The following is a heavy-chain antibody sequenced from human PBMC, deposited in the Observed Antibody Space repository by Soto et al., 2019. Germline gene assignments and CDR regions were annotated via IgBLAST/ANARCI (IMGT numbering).Heavy chain of an antibody. CDR1: GYTFTSYG. V-gene: IGHV1-18*01. D-gene: IGHD3-10*01. CDR3: ARIIRGVIIYYYYGMDV. CDR2: ISAYNGNT. J-gene: IGHJ6*02. Sequence: QVQLVQSGAEVKKPGASVKVSCKASGYTFTSYGISWVRQAPGQGLERMGWISAYNGNTNYAQKLQGRVTMTTDTSTSTAYMVLRSLRSDDTAVYYCARIIRGVIIYYYYGMDVWGQGTTVTVSS.